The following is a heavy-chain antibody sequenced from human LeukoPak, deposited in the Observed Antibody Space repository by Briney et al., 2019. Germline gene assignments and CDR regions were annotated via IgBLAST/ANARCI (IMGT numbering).Heavy chain of an antibody. V-gene: IGHV4-31*03. J-gene: IGHJ6*02. Sequence: SETLSLTCTVSGGSISSGGYYWSWIRQHPGKGLEWIGYIYYSGSTYYNPSLKSRVTISVDTSKNQFSLKLSSVTAADTAVYYCARDGQSYPNYYYYGMDVWGQGTTVTVSS. D-gene: IGHD1-26*01. CDR2: IYYSGST. CDR3: ARDGQSYPNYYYYGMDV. CDR1: GGSISSGGYY.